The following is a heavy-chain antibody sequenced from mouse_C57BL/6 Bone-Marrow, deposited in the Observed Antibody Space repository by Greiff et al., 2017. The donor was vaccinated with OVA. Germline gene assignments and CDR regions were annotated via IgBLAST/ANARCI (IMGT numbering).Heavy chain of an antibody. J-gene: IGHJ4*01. D-gene: IGHD2-5*01. CDR2: IWSGGST. V-gene: IGHV2-2*01. CDR3: ARAYYSNYDYAMDY. Sequence: QVQLQQSGPGLVQPSQSLSITCTVSGFSLTSYGVHWVRQSPGKGLEWLGVIWSGGSTAYNAAFISRLSISKDNSKSQVFFKMNRLQADDTAIYYCARAYYSNYDYAMDYWGQGTSVTVSS. CDR1: GFSLTSYG.